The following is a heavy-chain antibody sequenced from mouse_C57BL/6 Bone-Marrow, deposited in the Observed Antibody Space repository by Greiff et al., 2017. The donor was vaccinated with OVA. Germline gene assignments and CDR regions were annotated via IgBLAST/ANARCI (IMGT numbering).Heavy chain of an antibody. CDR3: ARARGSSFGS. Sequence: VQLLQSGAELARPGASVKLSCKASGYTFTSYGISWVKQRTGQGLEWIGEIYPRSGNTYYNEKFKGKATLTADKSSSTEYMGIRSLTSEDSAVYFCARARGSSFGSWGQGTTLTVSS. D-gene: IGHD1-1*01. V-gene: IGHV1-81*01. CDR2: IYPRSGNT. CDR1: GYTFTSYG. J-gene: IGHJ2*01.